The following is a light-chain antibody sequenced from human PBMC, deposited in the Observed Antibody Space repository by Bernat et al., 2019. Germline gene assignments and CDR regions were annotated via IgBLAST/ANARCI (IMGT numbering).Light chain of an antibody. CDR2: EDK. CDR1: SGSVALKY. Sequence: NFMLTQPHPVSESLGKTVTISCTRSSGSVALKYVHWYQKRPDRSPTMVIYEDKQRPSGVPDRFPGPIDKASNSATLNNSGLKTDDEADYYCQYYEDSQQWRFGGGTKLTVL. J-gene: IGLJ2*01. CDR3: QYYEDSQQWR. V-gene: IGLV6-57*01.